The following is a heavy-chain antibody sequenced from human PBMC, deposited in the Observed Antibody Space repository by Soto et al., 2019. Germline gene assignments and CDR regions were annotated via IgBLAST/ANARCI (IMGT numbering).Heavy chain of an antibody. V-gene: IGHV4-4*02. CDR1: GAMSTIQW. CDR3: ATSDSYTMAV. D-gene: IGHD1-1*01. CDR2: VHDGGST. J-gene: IGHJ6*02. Sequence: QVQLQESGPGLVNPSGTLSLTCTVSGAMSTIQWWAWVRRPPGKGLEWIGEVHDGGSTNYNPSLKSRVTISIDKSKNQFSLELTSVTAADTAFYYCATSDSYTMAVWGQGTTVTVSS.